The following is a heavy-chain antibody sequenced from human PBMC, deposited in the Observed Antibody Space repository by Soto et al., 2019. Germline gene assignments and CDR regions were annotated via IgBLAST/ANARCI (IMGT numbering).Heavy chain of an antibody. CDR3: ARDGSSWGSYYYYGMDV. CDR2: ISSSSYI. V-gene: IGHV3-21*01. J-gene: IGHJ6*02. D-gene: IGHD6-13*01. Sequence: EVQLVESGGGLVKPGGSLRLSCAASGFTFSSYSMNWVRQAPGKGLEWVSSISSSSYIYYADSVKGRFTISRDNAKNSLYLQMNSLRAEDTAVYYCARDGSSWGSYYYYGMDVWGQGTTVTVSS. CDR1: GFTFSSYS.